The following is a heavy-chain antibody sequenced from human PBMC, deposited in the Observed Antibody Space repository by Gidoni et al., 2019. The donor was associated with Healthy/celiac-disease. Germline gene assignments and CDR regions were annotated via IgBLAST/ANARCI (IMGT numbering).Heavy chain of an antibody. D-gene: IGHD3-10*01. J-gene: IGHJ4*02. CDR2: IYPGDSDT. CDR1: GYRFTSYW. Sequence: EVQLVQSGAAVKKPGESLKISCKGSGYRFTSYWIGWVRQMPGKGLEWMGIIYPGDSDTRYSPSFQGQVTISADKSISTAYLQWSSLKASDTAMYYCARRITMVRGASLNYYFDYWGQGTLVTVSS. V-gene: IGHV5-51*03. CDR3: ARRITMVRGASLNYYFDY.